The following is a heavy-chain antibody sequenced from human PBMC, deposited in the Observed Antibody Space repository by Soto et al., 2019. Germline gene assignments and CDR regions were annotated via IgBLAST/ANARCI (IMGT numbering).Heavy chain of an antibody. J-gene: IGHJ3*01. CDR3: ARGQWGAFDL. D-gene: IGHD1-26*01. V-gene: IGHV3-74*01. CDR1: GFTFSYYW. Sequence: DVQLVESGGGSVQPGGSLSLSCAATGFTFSYYWMHWVRQAPGKGLVWVSRIHSDGSSTTDADSVKGRFTISRDNAKNTLYLQRNSLRAEDTAVYYCARGQWGAFDLWGQATMVTVAS. CDR2: IHSDGSST.